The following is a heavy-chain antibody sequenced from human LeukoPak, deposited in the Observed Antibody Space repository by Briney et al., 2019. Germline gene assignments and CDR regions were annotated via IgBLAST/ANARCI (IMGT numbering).Heavy chain of an antibody. CDR2: ISSSGSTI. V-gene: IGHV3-48*03. D-gene: IGHD3-10*01. CDR1: GFTFSSYE. CDR3: AKGELLESFDP. Sequence: GGSLRLSCEASGFTFSSYEMNWVRQAPGKGLEWVSYISSSGSTIYYADSVKGRFTISRDNSKNTLNLQMNSLRAEDTAVYYCAKGELLESFDPWGQGTLVIVSS. J-gene: IGHJ5*02.